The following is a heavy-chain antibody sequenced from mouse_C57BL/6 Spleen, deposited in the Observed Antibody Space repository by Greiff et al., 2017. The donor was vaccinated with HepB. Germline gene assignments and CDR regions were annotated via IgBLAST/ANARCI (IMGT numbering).Heavy chain of an antibody. D-gene: IGHD1-1*01. V-gene: IGHV1-59*01. CDR1: GYTFTSYW. CDR3: ARNGGSSDY. J-gene: IGHJ2*01. Sequence: QVQLQQPGAELVRPGTSVKLSCKASGYTFTSYWMHWVKQRPGQGLEWIGVIDPSDSYTNYNQKFKGKATLTVDTSSSTAYMQLSSLTSEDSAVYYCARNGGSSDYWGQGTTLTVSS. CDR2: IDPSDSYT.